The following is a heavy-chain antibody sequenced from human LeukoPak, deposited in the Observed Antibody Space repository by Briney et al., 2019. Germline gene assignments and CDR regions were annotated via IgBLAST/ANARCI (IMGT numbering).Heavy chain of an antibody. D-gene: IGHD1-26*01. CDR1: GFTFSSYA. Sequence: PGGSLRLSCAASGFTFSSYAMSWVRQAPGKGLEWVSAISGSGGSTYYADSVKGRLTISRDNSKNTLYLQMNSLRAEDTAVYYCAKDLGSYYDPALFDYWGQGTLVTVSS. J-gene: IGHJ4*02. V-gene: IGHV3-23*01. CDR2: ISGSGGST. CDR3: AKDLGSYYDPALFDY.